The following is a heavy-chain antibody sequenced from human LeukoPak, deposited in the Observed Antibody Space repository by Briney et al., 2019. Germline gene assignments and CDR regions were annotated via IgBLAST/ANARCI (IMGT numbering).Heavy chain of an antibody. J-gene: IGHJ4*02. CDR3: AREWYSSGWYSSLDY. CDR2: IYTSGST. CDR1: GGSISSGSYY. V-gene: IGHV4-61*02. D-gene: IGHD6-19*01. Sequence: SETLSLTCTVSGGSISSGSYYWSWIRQPAGKGLEWIGRIYTSGSTNYNPSLKSRVTISVDTSKNQFSLKLSSVTAADTAVYYCAREWYSSGWYSSLDYWGQGTLVTVSS.